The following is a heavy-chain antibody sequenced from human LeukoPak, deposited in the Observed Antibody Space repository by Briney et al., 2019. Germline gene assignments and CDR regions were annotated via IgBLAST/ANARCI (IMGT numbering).Heavy chain of an antibody. J-gene: IGHJ4*02. D-gene: IGHD6-13*01. CDR3: AKDRYPGIAIVGNFWDY. Sequence: GSSLTLLCAASGFTLSSYGMHWLRQAPGKGLAGVAVISYDGSNKQYADSVKGRFTLPRDNTKNTLYLQMNSLRAEDRAGYYCAKDRYPGIAIVGNFWDYWGQGTLVTVSS. V-gene: IGHV3-30*18. CDR2: ISYDGSNK. CDR1: GFTLSSYG.